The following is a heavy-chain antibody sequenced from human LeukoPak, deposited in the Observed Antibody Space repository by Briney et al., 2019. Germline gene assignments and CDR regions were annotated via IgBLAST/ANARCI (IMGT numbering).Heavy chain of an antibody. CDR3: ASTMIVVVTLEYNWFDP. D-gene: IGHD3-22*01. J-gene: IGHJ5*02. CDR1: GFTFSSYS. Sequence: GGSLRLSCAASGFTFSSYSMNWVRQAPGKGLEWVSSISSSSSSYIYYADSVKGRFTISRDNAKNSLYLQMNSLRAEDTAVYYCASTMIVVVTLEYNWFDPWGQGTLVTVSS. V-gene: IGHV3-21*01. CDR2: ISSSSSSYI.